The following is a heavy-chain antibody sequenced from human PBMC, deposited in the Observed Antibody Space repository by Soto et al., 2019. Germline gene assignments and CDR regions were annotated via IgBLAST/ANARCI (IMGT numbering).Heavy chain of an antibody. J-gene: IGHJ6*02. D-gene: IGHD6-19*01. CDR2: ISWDGGST. CDR1: GFTFDDYA. Sequence: GGSLRLSCAASGFTFDDYAMHWVRQAPGKGLEWVSLISWDGGSTYYAYSVKGRFTISRDNSKNSLYLQINSLRAEDTVLYYCAKDLIPTWGAVAGAYYYYGMAVSGQGTPATV. V-gene: IGHV3-43D*04. CDR3: AKDLIPTWGAVAGAYYYYGMAV.